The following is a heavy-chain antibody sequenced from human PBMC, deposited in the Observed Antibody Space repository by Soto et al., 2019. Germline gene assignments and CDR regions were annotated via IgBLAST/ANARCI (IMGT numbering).Heavy chain of an antibody. V-gene: IGHV3-23*01. CDR1: GFTFSSYA. CDR2: ISGSGGST. D-gene: IGHD3-9*01. Sequence: GGSLRLSCAASGFTFSSYAMSWVRQAPGKGLEWVSAISGSGGSTYYADSVKGRFTISRDNSKNTLYLQMNSLRAEDTAVYYCAKCRRVYILTGYYNAFDYWGQGTLVTVSS. CDR3: AKCRRVYILTGYYNAFDY. J-gene: IGHJ4*02.